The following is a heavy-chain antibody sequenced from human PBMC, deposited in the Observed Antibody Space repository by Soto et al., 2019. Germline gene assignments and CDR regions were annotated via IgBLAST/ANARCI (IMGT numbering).Heavy chain of an antibody. D-gene: IGHD6-13*01. CDR1: GGTFSSYT. Sequence: QVQLVQSGAEVKKPGSSVKVSCKASGGTFSSYTISWVRQAPGQGLEWMGRIIPILGIANYAQKFQGRVMITADKSTSTAYMELSSLRSEDTAVYYCARAGGIAAAGDFDYWGQGTLVTVSS. J-gene: IGHJ4*02. CDR3: ARAGGIAAAGDFDY. CDR2: IIPILGIA. V-gene: IGHV1-69*02.